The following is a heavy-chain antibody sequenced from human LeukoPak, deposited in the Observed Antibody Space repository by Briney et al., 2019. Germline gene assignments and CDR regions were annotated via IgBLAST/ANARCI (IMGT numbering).Heavy chain of an antibody. J-gene: IGHJ6*02. CDR3: ARLPLRSIAVGYYGMDV. CDR2: IIPIFGTA. Sequence: ASVKVSCKASGGTFSSYAISWVRLAPGQGLEWMGGIIPIFGTANYAQKFQGRVTITADESTSTAYMELSSLRSEDTAVYYCARLPLRSIAVGYYGMDVWGQGTTVTVSS. CDR1: GGTFSSYA. D-gene: IGHD6-6*01. V-gene: IGHV1-69*01.